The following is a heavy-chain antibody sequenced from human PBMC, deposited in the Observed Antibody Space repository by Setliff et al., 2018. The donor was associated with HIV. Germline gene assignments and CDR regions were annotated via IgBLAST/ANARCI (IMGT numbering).Heavy chain of an antibody. V-gene: IGHV4-39*01. CDR3: ARHPSYSSDHPPLYFDY. CDR2: IYYSGRT. Sequence: SETLSLTCTFSGGSISSGAYYWGWIRQPPGKGLEWIGSIYYSGRTYYNPSLKSRLTISVDTSKNHFSPTLNSVTAADTAVYYCARHPSYSSDHPPLYFDYWGQGTLVT. D-gene: IGHD6-19*01. CDR1: GGSISSGAYY. J-gene: IGHJ4*02.